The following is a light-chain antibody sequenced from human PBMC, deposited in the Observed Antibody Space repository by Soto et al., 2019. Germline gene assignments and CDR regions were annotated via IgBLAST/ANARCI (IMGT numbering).Light chain of an antibody. V-gene: IGKV1-39*01. CDR1: QSIGSY. J-gene: IGKJ2*01. CDR2: GAS. CDR3: QQNNNYPST. Sequence: IQMTQSPSSLSASVGDRVTITCRASQSIGSYLAWYQQKPGKAPQLLIYGASIMQSGVPARFSGSGSGTDFTLTISSLQAEDFATYYCQQNNNYPSTFGQGTKLEIK.